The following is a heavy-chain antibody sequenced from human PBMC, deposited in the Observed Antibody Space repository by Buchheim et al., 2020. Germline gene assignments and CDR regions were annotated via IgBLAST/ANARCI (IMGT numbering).Heavy chain of an antibody. CDR3: ATAPIYCSGGSCYSGWYFDL. D-gene: IGHD2-15*01. CDR2: INPNSGGT. V-gene: IGHV1-2*02. CDR1: GYTFTGYY. J-gene: IGHJ2*01. Sequence: QVQLVQSGAEVKKPGASVKVSCKASGYTFTGYYMHWVRQAPGQGLEWMGWINPNSGGTNYAQKIQGRVTMTRNTSISTAYMELSRLRSDDTAVYYCATAPIYCSGGSCYSGWYFDLWGRGTL.